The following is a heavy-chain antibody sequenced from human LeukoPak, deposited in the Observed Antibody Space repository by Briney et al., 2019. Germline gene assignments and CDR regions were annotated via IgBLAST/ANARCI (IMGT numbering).Heavy chain of an antibody. CDR3: ARRPRLLWFGEKWVDY. CDR1: GGSFSGYY. V-gene: IGHV4-34*01. D-gene: IGHD3-10*01. Sequence: SETLSLTCAVYGGSFSGYYWSWIRQPPGKGLEWIGSIYYSGSTYYNPSLKSRVTISVDTSKNQFSLKLSSVTAADTAVYYCARRPRLLWFGEKWVDYWGQGTLVTVSS. CDR2: IYYSGST. J-gene: IGHJ4*02.